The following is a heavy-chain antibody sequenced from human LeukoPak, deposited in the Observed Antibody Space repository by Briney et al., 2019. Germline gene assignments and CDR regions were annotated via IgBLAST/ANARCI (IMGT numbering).Heavy chain of an antibody. J-gene: IGHJ5*02. Sequence: ASVKVSCKASGYTFTGYYMHWVRQAPGQGLEWMGWINPNSGGTNYAQKFQGRVTMTRDTSISTAYMELSRLRSDGTAVYYCAREITMIVVVSPLDWFDPWGQGTLVTVSS. CDR2: INPNSGGT. V-gene: IGHV1-2*02. D-gene: IGHD3-22*01. CDR1: GYTFTGYY. CDR3: AREITMIVVVSPLDWFDP.